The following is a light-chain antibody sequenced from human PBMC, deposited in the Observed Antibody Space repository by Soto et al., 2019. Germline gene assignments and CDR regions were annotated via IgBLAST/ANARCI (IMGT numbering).Light chain of an antibody. V-gene: IGKV3-20*01. J-gene: IGKJ4*01. Sequence: EIVLTQYPGILSLSPGERATLSCRAGQSVTNSYLGWYQQKPGQAPRLLIYGASSRATGIPDRFSGSGSGTDFTLTISRLQPEDFALYYCQQYGSSPPVTFGGGTKVDIK. CDR1: QSVTNSY. CDR2: GAS. CDR3: QQYGSSPPVT.